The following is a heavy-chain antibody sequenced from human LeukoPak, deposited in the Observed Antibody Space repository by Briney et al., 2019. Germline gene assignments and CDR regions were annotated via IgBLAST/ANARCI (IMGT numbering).Heavy chain of an antibody. D-gene: IGHD3-3*01. CDR3: ARGTIFAYDY. J-gene: IGHJ4*02. CDR2: TYYSGST. V-gene: IGHV4-59*01. Sequence: SETLSLTCAVYGGSFSGYYWSWIRQPPGKGLEWIGYTYYSGSTNYNPSLKSRVTISVDTSKNQFSLKLSSVTAADTAVYYCARGTIFAYDYWGQGTLVTVSS. CDR1: GGSFSGYY.